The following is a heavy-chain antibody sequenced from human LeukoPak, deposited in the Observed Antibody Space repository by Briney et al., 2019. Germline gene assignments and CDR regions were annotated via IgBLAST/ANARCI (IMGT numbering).Heavy chain of an antibody. J-gene: IGHJ4*02. V-gene: IGHV1-2*02. CDR2: INPHSGGT. D-gene: IGHD4-17*01. Sequence: ASVKVSCKASGYTFTAYYMHWVRQAPGQGLEWMGWINPHSGGTNYAQNFQGRVTMTRDTSISTAYMELSRLRSDDTAVYYCARVWGYTYGDSGERGFDLWGQGTLVTVSS. CDR3: ARVWGYTYGDSGERGFDL. CDR1: GYTFTAYY.